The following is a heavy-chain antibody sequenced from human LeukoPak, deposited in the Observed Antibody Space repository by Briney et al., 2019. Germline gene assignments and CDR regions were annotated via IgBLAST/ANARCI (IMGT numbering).Heavy chain of an antibody. CDR2: INHSGST. CDR1: GGSFSGYY. D-gene: IGHD1-14*01. CDR3: ARAPPRSTTGGMDV. Sequence: PSETLSLTCAVYGGSFSGYYWSWIRQPPGKGLEWIGEINHSGSTNYNPFLKSRVTISVDTSKNQFSLKLSSVTAADTAVYYCARAPPRSTTGGMDVWGQGTTVTVSS. V-gene: IGHV4-34*01. J-gene: IGHJ6*02.